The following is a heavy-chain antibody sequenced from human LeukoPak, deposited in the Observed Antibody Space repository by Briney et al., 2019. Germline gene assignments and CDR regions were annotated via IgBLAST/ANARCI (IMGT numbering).Heavy chain of an antibody. CDR1: GYTFTIYG. D-gene: IGHD4-17*01. V-gene: IGHV1-18*01. J-gene: IGHJ4*02. CDR3: ARDEGLTVTTVSGY. Sequence: ASVNVSYKASGYTFTIYGISWVRQAPGQGLEWMGWISAYNGNTNYAQKLQGRVTMTTDTSTRTAYIELRSLRSDDTAVYYCARDEGLTVTTVSGYWGQGTLVTVSS. CDR2: ISAYNGNT.